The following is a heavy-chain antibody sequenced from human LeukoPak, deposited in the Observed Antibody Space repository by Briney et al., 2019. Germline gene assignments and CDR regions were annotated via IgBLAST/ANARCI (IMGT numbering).Heavy chain of an antibody. V-gene: IGHV1-69*05. Sequence: ASVKVSCKASGYTFTSYGISWVRQAPGQGLEWMGGIIPIFGTANYAQKFQGRVTITTDESTSTAYMELSRLRSDDTAVYYCARNSDYDFWSASYPGDYWGQGTLVTVSS. J-gene: IGHJ4*02. CDR3: ARNSDYDFWSASYPGDY. D-gene: IGHD3-3*01. CDR2: IIPIFGTA. CDR1: GYTFTSYG.